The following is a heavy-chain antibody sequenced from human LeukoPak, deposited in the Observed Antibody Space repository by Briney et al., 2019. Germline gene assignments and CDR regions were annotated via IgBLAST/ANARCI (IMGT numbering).Heavy chain of an antibody. CDR2: ITSDGRNT. J-gene: IGHJ4*02. CDR1: GFSFSTTW. CDR3: TRDWYYTTDY. V-gene: IGHV3-74*01. Sequence: PGGSLRLSCAASGFSFSTTWMNWVRQAPGKGLVSVSRITSDGRNTVYADSVKGRFTISRDNAKNTVYLQMDSLGDEDTAVYYCTRDWYYTTDYWGQGTLVTVSS. D-gene: IGHD1-26*01.